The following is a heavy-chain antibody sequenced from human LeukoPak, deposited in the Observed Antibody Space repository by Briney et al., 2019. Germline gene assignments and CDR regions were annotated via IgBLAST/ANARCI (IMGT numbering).Heavy chain of an antibody. V-gene: IGHV1-8*02. CDR2: MNPNSGNT. CDR1: GYTFTSYG. CDR3: ARGLRAITGEWFDP. J-gene: IGHJ5*02. D-gene: IGHD2-21*01. Sequence: ASVKVSCKASGYTFTSYGISWVRQAPGQGVEWMGWMNPNSGNTGYAQKFQGRVTMTRNTSISTAYMELSSLRSEDTAVYYCARGLRAITGEWFDPWGQGTLVTVSS.